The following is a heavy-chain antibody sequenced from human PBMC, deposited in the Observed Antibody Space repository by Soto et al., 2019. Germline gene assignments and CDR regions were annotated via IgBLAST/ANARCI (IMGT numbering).Heavy chain of an antibody. CDR1: RWTFTGYY. CDR3: ARRGVRGVISGFDY. Sequence: ASVKVSCQASRWTFTGYYMHWVRQAPGQGREGMGWINPNSGGTNYAQKFQGRVTMTRDTSIRTAYMELSRLRSDDTAVYYCARRGVRGVISGFDYWGQGTLVTVSS. CDR2: INPNSGGT. V-gene: IGHV1-2*02. D-gene: IGHD3-10*01. J-gene: IGHJ4*02.